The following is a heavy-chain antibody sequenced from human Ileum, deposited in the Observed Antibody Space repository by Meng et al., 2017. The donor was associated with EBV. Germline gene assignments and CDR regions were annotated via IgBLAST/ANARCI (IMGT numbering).Heavy chain of an antibody. Sequence: GRGPVLCSDTLSATCRVFGGSLRCMDHSGGGIGQPPGKGLEWIGGVYYAESTFYHPSLRSGVTISVDKSNNQFSLKVSSVTAADTAVYYCARVGGSGFDSEFYLDFWGQGTLVTVSS. D-gene: IGHD5-18*01. CDR3: ARVGGSGFDSEFYLDF. CDR1: GGSLRCMDHS. CDR2: VYYAEST. V-gene: IGHV4-39*07. J-gene: IGHJ4*02.